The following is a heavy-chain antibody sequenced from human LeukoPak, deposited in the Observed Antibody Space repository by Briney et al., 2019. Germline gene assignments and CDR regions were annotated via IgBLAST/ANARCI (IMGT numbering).Heavy chain of an antibody. CDR1: GFSLSTNGVR. Sequence: SGPTLVNPTQTLTLTCTFSGFSLSTNGVRVGWIRQPPGKALEWLALIYWDDDKRYSPSLKSRLTITKDTSRNQVVLTMTNMEPVYTATYYWAHSYGIYYFDYLGQGTLVTVSS. J-gene: IGHJ4*02. D-gene: IGHD2-15*01. CDR3: AHSYGIYYFDY. CDR2: IYWDDDK. V-gene: IGHV2-5*02.